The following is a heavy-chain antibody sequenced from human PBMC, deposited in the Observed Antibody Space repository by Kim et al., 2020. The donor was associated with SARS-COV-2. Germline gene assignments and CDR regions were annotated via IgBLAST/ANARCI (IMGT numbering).Heavy chain of an antibody. CDR3: ARDENWSYGY. J-gene: IGHJ4*02. CDR2: GDT. V-gene: IGHV1-2*02. Sequence: GDTYYAQKFQGRVTVTRDTSITTAFMELSSLTSDDTAVYYCARDENWSYGYWGQGTLVTVSS. D-gene: IGHD1-7*01.